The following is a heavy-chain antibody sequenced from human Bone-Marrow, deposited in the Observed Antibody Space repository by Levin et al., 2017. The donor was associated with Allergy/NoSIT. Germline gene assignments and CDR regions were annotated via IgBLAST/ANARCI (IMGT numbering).Heavy chain of an antibody. CDR3: ARDPYDCGGDCRDWYFDL. CDR2: IIPIFGTA. CDR1: GGTFSSYA. Sequence: ASVKVSCKASGGTFSSYAISWVRQAPGQGLEWMGGIIPIFGTANYAQKFQGRVTITADESTSTAYMELSSLRSEDTAVYYCARDPYDCGGDCRDWYFDLWGRGTLVTVSS. D-gene: IGHD2-21*02. J-gene: IGHJ2*01. V-gene: IGHV1-69*13.